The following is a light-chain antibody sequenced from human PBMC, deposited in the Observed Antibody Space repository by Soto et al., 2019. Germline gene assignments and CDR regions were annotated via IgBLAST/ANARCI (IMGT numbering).Light chain of an antibody. V-gene: IGLV1-40*01. CDR3: QSYDSSLRGVL. J-gene: IGLJ2*01. CDR2: GDI. Sequence: QSVLTQPPSVSGAPGQRVTISCTGSSSNIGAGYNVHWYQQLPGTAPKLLIYGDIDRPSGVPDRFSGSKSGTSASLAITGLQAEDEADYYCQSYDSSLRGVLFGGGTQADRP. CDR1: SSNIGAGYN.